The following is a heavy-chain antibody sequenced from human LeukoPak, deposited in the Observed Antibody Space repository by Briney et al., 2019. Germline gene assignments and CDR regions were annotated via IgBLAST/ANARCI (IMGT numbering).Heavy chain of an antibody. J-gene: IGHJ6*03. Sequence: SETLSLTCAVYGGSFSGYYWSWIRQPPGKGLEWIGEFNHSGSTNYNPSLKSRVTISVDTSKNQFSLKLGSVTAADTAVYYCARVIPKSSGTYYYYYYMDVWGKGTTVTVSS. CDR1: GGSFSGYY. CDR2: FNHSGST. CDR3: ARVIPKSSGTYYYYYYMDV. V-gene: IGHV4-34*01. D-gene: IGHD3-16*02.